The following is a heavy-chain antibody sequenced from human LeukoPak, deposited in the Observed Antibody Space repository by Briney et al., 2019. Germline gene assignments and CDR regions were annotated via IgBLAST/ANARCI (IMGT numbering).Heavy chain of an antibody. J-gene: IGHJ4*02. D-gene: IGHD2-2*01. Sequence: GGSLRLSCAASGFTFSSYGMNWVRQAPGKGLEWVSSISSSSSYIYYADSVKGRFTISRDNAKNSLYLQMNSLRAEDTAVYYCARSVYCSSASCLDYWGQGTLVTVSA. CDR2: ISSSSSYI. V-gene: IGHV3-21*01. CDR1: GFTFSSYG. CDR3: ARSVYCSSASCLDY.